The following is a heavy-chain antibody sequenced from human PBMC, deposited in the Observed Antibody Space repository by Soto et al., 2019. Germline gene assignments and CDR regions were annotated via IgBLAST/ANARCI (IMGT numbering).Heavy chain of an antibody. CDR1: GFAFSSYA. V-gene: IGHV3-33*01. D-gene: IGHD3-10*01. J-gene: IGHJ4*02. CDR3: ARDHRGDSMDY. Sequence: PGGSLRLSSAASGFAFSSYAMHWVRQAPGKGLEWVAVIYYDGGYKYSGDSIKGRFTISRDNSKSTLYLQMHNLKGDDTAVYYCARDHRGDSMDYWGQGALVTVSS. CDR2: IYYDGGYK.